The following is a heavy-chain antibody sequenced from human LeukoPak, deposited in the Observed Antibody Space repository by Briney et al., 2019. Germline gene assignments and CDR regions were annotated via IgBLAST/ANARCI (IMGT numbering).Heavy chain of an antibody. CDR1: GXPITSSH. J-gene: IGHJ5*02. D-gene: IGHD3-9*01. V-gene: IGHV4-59*07. CDR3: ARGRYSAGDNWFDP. Sequence: SDTLSLTCTVSGXPITSSHWRWLRQSPAQGPESIGYIHYTGSTNYNPSLKSRVTMLIDTSKNQFSLKLSSVTAADTAVYYCARGRYSAGDNWFDPWGQGTLVTVSS. CDR2: IHYTGST.